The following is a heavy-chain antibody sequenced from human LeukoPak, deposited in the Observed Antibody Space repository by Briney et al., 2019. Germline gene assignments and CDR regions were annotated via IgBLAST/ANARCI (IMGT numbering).Heavy chain of an antibody. V-gene: IGHV4-39*07. CDR1: GGSISSSSYY. Sequence: SETLSLTCTVSGGSISSSSYYWGWIRQPPGKGLEWIGSIYYSGSTYYNPSLKSRVTISVDTSKNQFSLKLSSVTAADTAVYYCARAHYYDSSGYGNWFDPWGQGTLVTVSS. J-gene: IGHJ5*02. D-gene: IGHD3-22*01. CDR3: ARAHYYDSSGYGNWFDP. CDR2: IYYSGST.